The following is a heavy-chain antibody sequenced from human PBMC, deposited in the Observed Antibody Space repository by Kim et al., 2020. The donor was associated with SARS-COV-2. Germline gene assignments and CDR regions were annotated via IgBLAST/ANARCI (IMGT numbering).Heavy chain of an antibody. J-gene: IGHJ6*03. CDR1: GYSFTNYW. Sequence: GESLKISCKGSGYSFTNYWIGWVRQMPGKGLEWMGIIYPGDSDTRYSPSFQGQVTISADKSISTAYLQWSSLKASDTAMYYCARQVYCSSTSCPRYYYYYMDVWGKGTTVTVSS. D-gene: IGHD2-2*01. CDR3: ARQVYCSSTSCPRYYYYYMDV. V-gene: IGHV5-51*01. CDR2: IYPGDSDT.